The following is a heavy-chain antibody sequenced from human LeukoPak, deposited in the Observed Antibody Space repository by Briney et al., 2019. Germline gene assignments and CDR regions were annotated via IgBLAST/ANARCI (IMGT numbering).Heavy chain of an antibody. CDR1: GFTFTTYW. J-gene: IGHJ5*02. V-gene: IGHV3-23*01. Sequence: PAEGSLRLSCAASGFTFTTYWMSWVRQAPGKGLEWVSAISGSGGSTYYADSVKGRFTISRDNSKNTLYLQMNSLRAEDTAVYYCAKDKGGSRIQLWTGYNWFDPWGQGTLVTVSS. D-gene: IGHD5-18*01. CDR2: ISGSGGST. CDR3: AKDKGGSRIQLWTGYNWFDP.